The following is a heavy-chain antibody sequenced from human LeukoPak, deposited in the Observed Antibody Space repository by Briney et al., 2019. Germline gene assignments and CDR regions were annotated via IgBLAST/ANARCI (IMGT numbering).Heavy chain of an antibody. V-gene: IGHV4-31*03. CDR2: IYYSGST. CDR1: GGSISSGGYY. Sequence: SETLSLTCTVSGGSISSGGYYWSWIRQHPGKGLEWIGYIYYSGSTYYNPSLKSRVTISVDTSKNQFSLKLSSVTAADTAVYYCARDVYYDSSGKGFDYWGQGTLVTVSS. D-gene: IGHD3-22*01. CDR3: ARDVYYDSSGKGFDY. J-gene: IGHJ4*02.